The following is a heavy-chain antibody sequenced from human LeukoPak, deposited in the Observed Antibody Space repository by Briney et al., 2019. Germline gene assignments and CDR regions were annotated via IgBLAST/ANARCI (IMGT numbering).Heavy chain of an antibody. Sequence: PSGTLSLTCTVSGVSVSGSHWWSWVRQTPTKGLEWIGEVHHSGRTNLHPSLESRVVISIDKSNNQVSLKLTSVTPADTAVYFCASASYDFLTAYYIDYWGQGTLVTVSS. CDR1: GVSVSGSHW. V-gene: IGHV4-4*02. CDR2: VHHSGRT. CDR3: ASASYDFLTAYYIDY. D-gene: IGHD3-9*01. J-gene: IGHJ4*02.